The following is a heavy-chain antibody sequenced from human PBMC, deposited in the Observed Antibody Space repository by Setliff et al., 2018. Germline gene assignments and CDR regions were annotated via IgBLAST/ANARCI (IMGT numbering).Heavy chain of an antibody. CDR1: GYPISSGYY. J-gene: IGHJ6*02. CDR3: ARSAGYSSSWYNYYYGMDV. D-gene: IGHD6-13*01. CDR2: IYSGST. Sequence: PSETLSLTCAVSGYPISSGYYWGWIRQPPGKGLEWIGSIYSGSTYYNPSLKSRVTISVDTSKNQFSLKLSSVTAADTAVYYCARSAGYSSSWYNYYYGMDVWGQGTTVTVSS. V-gene: IGHV4-38-2*01.